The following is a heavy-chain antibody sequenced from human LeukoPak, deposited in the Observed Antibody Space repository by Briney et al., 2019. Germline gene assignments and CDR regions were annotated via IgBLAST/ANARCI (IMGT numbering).Heavy chain of an antibody. CDR1: GYTFTSYY. CDR2: INPSGGST. CDR3: ARSPRLQLGGSYY. D-gene: IGHD5-24*01. J-gene: IGHJ4*02. Sequence: GASVKVSCKASGYTFTSYYMHWVRQAPGQGLEWMGIINPSGGSTSYAQKFQGRVTMTRDTSISTAYMELSRLRSDDTAVYYCARSPRLQLGGSYYWGQGTLVTVSS. V-gene: IGHV1-46*01.